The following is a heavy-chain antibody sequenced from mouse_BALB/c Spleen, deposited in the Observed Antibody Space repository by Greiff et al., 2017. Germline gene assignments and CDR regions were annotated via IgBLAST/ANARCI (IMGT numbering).Heavy chain of an antibody. V-gene: IGHV3-6*02. Sequence: DVQLQESGPGLVKPSQSLSLTCSVTGYSITSGYYWNWIRQFPGNKLEWMGYISYDGSNNYNPSLKNRISITRDTSKNQFFLKLNSVTTEDTATYDRASDDGYHGAMDYWGQGTSVTVSS. D-gene: IGHD2-3*01. CDR3: ASDDGYHGAMDY. J-gene: IGHJ4*01. CDR1: GYSITSGYY. CDR2: ISYDGSN.